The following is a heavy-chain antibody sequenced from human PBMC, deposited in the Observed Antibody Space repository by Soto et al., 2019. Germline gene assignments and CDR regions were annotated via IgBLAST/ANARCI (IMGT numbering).Heavy chain of an antibody. CDR3: ARSRETYYYGSGSYDYYYYYGMDV. D-gene: IGHD3-10*01. J-gene: IGHJ6*02. CDR1: GDSVSSNSAA. Sequence: PSQTLSLTCAISGDSVSSNSAAWNWIRQSPSRGLEWLGRTYYRSKWYNDYAVSVKSRITINPDTSKNQFSLQLNSVTPEDTAVYYCARSRETYYYGSGSYDYYYYYGMDVWGQGTTVTVSS. V-gene: IGHV6-1*01. CDR2: TYYRSKWYN.